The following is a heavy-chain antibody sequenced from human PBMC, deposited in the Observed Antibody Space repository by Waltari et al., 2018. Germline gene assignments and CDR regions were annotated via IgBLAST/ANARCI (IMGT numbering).Heavy chain of an antibody. CDR3: AKWKYAMDV. J-gene: IGHJ6*02. CDR2: IYYSRST. Sequence: QVQLQESGPGLVKPSETLSLTCTVSGGSISSHYWSWIRQPPGKGLEWIGYIYYSRSTNYNPSLKSRVSISVDTSKNQFSLKLSSVTAADTAVYYCAKWKYAMDVWGQGTTVTVSS. CDR1: GGSISSHY. D-gene: IGHD1-1*01. V-gene: IGHV4-59*11.